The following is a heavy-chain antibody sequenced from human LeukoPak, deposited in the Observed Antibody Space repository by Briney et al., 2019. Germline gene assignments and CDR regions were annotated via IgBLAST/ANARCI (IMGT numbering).Heavy chain of an antibody. J-gene: IGHJ6*02. CDR3: ARDPMDV. CDR1: GYTFSSYD. V-gene: IGHV1-8*01. CDR2: MNPNSGNT. Sequence: ASVRVSCKASGYTFSSYDINWVRQVPGQGLEWMGWMNPNSGNTGYAQKFQGRVTMTRNTSISTAYMELSSLRSEDTAVYYCARDPMDVWGQGATVTVSS.